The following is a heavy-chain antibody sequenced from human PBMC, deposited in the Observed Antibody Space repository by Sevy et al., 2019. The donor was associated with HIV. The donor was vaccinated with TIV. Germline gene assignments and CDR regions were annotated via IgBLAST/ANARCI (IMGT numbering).Heavy chain of an antibody. CDR2: ICWNSGSI. J-gene: IGHJ3*02. CDR3: AKGYSGGDGGAFDI. CDR1: GFTFDDYA. V-gene: IGHV3-9*01. Sequence: GGSLRLSCAASGFTFDDYAMHWVRQAPGKGLEWVSGICWNSGSIGYADSVKGRFTISREHSKNYLYLQMNSLSAEDTALYYCAKGYSGGDGGAFDIWGQGTMVTVSS. D-gene: IGHD1-26*01.